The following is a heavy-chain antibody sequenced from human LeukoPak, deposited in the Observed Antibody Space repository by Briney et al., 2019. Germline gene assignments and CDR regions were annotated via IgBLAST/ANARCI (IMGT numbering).Heavy chain of an antibody. D-gene: IGHD3-22*01. CDR3: ASLVDSSGHRWDAFDI. CDR1: GYTFTGYY. Sequence: GASVKVSCKASGYTFTGYYMHWVRQAPGQGLEWMGWINPNSGGTNYAQKFQGRVTMTRDTSISTAYMELSRLRSDDTAVYYCASLVDSSGHRWDAFDIWGQGTMVTVSS. J-gene: IGHJ3*02. CDR2: INPNSGGT. V-gene: IGHV1-2*02.